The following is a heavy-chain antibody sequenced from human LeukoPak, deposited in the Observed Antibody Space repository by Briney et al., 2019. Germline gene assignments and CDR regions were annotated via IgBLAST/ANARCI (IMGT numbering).Heavy chain of an antibody. CDR1: GGTFSSYA. D-gene: IGHD6-13*01. CDR3: ARDEALRIAAVGSFDY. Sequence: SVKVSCKASGGTFSSYAISWVRQAPGQGLEWMGGIIPIFGTANYAQKFQGRVTITADESTSTAYMELSSLRSEDTAVYYCARDEALRIAAVGSFDYWGQEPWSPSPQ. J-gene: IGHJ4*01. V-gene: IGHV1-69*13. CDR2: IIPIFGTA.